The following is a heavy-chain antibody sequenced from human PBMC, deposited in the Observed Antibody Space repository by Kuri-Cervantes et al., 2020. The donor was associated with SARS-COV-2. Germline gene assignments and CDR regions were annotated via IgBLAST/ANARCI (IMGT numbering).Heavy chain of an antibody. V-gene: IGHV3-48*01. CDR3: ARLSDIVVVPAAKKDDAFDI. CDR2: ISSSSSTI. CDR1: GFTFSDYY. J-gene: IGHJ3*02. Sequence: GESLKISCAASGFTFSDYYMNWVRQAPGKGLEWVSYISSSSSTIYYADSVKGRFTISRDNAKNSLYLQMNSLRAEDTAVYYCARLSDIVVVPAAKKDDAFDIWGQGTMVTVSS. D-gene: IGHD2-2*01.